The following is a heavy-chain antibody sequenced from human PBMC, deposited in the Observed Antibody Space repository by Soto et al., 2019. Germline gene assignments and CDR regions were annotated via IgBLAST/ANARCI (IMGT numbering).Heavy chain of an antibody. D-gene: IGHD3-3*01. CDR3: AKDGESYYDFWSGYRRGAYYGMDV. V-gene: IGHV3-30*18. CDR2: ISYDGSNK. CDR1: GFTFISYG. J-gene: IGHJ6*02. Sequence: PGGSLRLSCASSGFTFISYGMHGVRQAPGKGLEWVAVISYDGSNKYYADSVKGRFTISRDNSKNTLYLQMNSLRAEDTAVYYCAKDGESYYDFWSGYRRGAYYGMDVWGQGTTVTVSS.